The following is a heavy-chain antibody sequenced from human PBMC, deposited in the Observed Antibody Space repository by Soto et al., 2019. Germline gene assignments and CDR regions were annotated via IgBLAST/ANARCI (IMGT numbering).Heavy chain of an antibody. CDR2: IYYSGST. J-gene: IGHJ4*02. Sequence: SETLSLTCTVSGGSISSYYWSWIRQPPGKGLEWIGYIYYSGSTNYNPSLKSRVTISVDTSKNQFSLKLSSVTAADTAVYYCARDRSGCNDYWGQGTLVTVSS. V-gene: IGHV4-59*01. CDR1: GGSISSYY. D-gene: IGHD5-12*01. CDR3: ARDRSGCNDY.